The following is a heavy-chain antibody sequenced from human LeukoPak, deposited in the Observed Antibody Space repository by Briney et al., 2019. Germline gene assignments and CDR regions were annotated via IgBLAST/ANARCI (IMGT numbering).Heavy chain of an antibody. CDR3: ARDRRNLGFDY. CDR1: GFTFGSYG. Sequence: SGGSLRLSCAASGFTFGSYGMHWVRQAPGKGLEWVAVIWYDGSNKYYADSVKGRFTISRDNSKNTLYLQMNSLRAEDTAVYYCARDRRNLGFDYWGQGTLVTVSS. CDR2: IWYDGSNK. J-gene: IGHJ4*02. V-gene: IGHV3-33*01.